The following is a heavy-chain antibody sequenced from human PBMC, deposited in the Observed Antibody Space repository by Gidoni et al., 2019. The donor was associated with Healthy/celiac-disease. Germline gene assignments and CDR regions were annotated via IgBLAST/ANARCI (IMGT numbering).Heavy chain of an antibody. D-gene: IGHD2-2*01. J-gene: IGHJ4*02. V-gene: IGHV1-69*01. CDR1: GVTFISFA. CDR3: ARDAITGYCSSTSCYRLYDFDY. Sequence: QVQLVQSGADVKKPGSSLQFSCKASGVTFISFAISWVLQSPGQGLEWMGGIIPIFGTANYAQKFQGRVTITADESTSTAYMELSSLRSEDTAVYYCARDAITGYCSSTSCYRLYDFDYWGQGTLVTVSS. CDR2: IIPIFGTA.